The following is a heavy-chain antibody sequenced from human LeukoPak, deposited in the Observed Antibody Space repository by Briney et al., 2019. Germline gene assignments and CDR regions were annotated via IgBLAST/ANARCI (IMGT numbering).Heavy chain of an antibody. CDR1: GGSISTSDYY. CDR3: ARVPNWNYPSFDY. CDR2: VFYSGST. Sequence: HSETLSLTCTVSGGSISTSDYYWGWIRQPPGKGLESIGSVFYSGSTYYNPSLKSRVTISVDTSKNQFSLKLSSVTAADTAVYYCARVPNWNYPSFDYWGQGILVTVSS. J-gene: IGHJ4*02. V-gene: IGHV4-39*01. D-gene: IGHD1-7*01.